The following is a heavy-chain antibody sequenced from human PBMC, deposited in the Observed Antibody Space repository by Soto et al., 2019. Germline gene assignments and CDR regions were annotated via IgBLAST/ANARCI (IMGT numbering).Heavy chain of an antibody. CDR3: AKGDNLGPKTGYAFDP. V-gene: IGHV6-1*01. CDR2: TYFRSKWYN. J-gene: IGHJ5*02. D-gene: IGHD5-12*01. CDR1: GDSVSSNTAS. Sequence: PSQTLSLPRAISGDSVSSNTASWNWIRQSPSRGLEWLGRTYFRSKWYNDYAVSVTSRIIINPDTSNNQFSLQLNSVTPEDTAVYFCAKGDNLGPKTGYAFDPWGQGIMVTVSS.